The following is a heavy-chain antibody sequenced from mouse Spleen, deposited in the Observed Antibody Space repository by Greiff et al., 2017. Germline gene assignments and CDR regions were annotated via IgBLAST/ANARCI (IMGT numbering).Heavy chain of an antibody. D-gene: IGHD2-4*01. CDR2: IDPETGGT. V-gene: IGHV1-15*01. Sequence: QVQLQQSGAELVRPGASVTLSCKASGYTFTDYEMHWVKQTPVHGLEWIGAIDPETGGTAYNQKFKGKAILTADKSSSTAYMELRSLTSEDSAVYYCTRCSTMITDGGLAYWGQGTLVTVSA. CDR3: TRCSTMITDGGLAY. CDR1: GYTFTDYE. J-gene: IGHJ3*01.